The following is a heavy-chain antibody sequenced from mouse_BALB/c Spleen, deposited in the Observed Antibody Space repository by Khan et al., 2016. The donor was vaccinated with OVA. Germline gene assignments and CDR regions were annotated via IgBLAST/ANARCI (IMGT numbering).Heavy chain of an antibody. CDR1: GYTFTSYT. CDR3: ERGGAYHRNDGGFAD. V-gene: IGHV1-4*01. CDR2: INPSNGYT. D-gene: IGHD2-14*01. Sequence: QMQLEESGAELARPGASVKMSCKASGYTFTSYTIHWIKKRPGQGLEWIGYINPSNGYTNYNQKFKDKATLTTDKSSTTAYLQLSSLTSDDSAVYNCERGGAYHRNDGGFADWGQGTLVTVSA. J-gene: IGHJ3*01.